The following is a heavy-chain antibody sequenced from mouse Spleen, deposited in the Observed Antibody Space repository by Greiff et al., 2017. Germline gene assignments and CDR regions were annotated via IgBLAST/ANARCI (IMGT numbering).Heavy chain of an antibody. V-gene: IGHV1-9*01. J-gene: IGHJ3*01. D-gene: IGHD1-1*01. CDR1: GYTFTGYW. Sequence: QVQLQQSGAELMKPGASVKLSCKATGYTFTGYWIEWVKQRPGHGLEWIGEILPGSGSTNYNEKFKGKATFTADISSNTAYMQLSSLTTEDSAIYYCARPALYYYDSSYPFAYWGQGTLVTVSA. CDR2: ILPGSGST. CDR3: ARPALYYYDSSYPFAY.